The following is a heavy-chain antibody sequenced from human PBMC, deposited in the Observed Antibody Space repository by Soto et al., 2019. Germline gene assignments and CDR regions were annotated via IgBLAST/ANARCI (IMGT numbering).Heavy chain of an antibody. CDR2: FDPEDGET. D-gene: IGHD3-3*01. V-gene: IGHV1-24*01. CDR3: ATSPLVRFLEWLLPFDP. J-gene: IGHJ5*02. Sequence: ASVKVSCTVSGYTLTELSMHWVRQAPGKGLEWMGGFDPEDGETIYAQKFQGRVTMTEDTSTDTAYMELSSLRSEDTAVYYCATSPLVRFLEWLLPFDPWGQGTLVTVSS. CDR1: GYTLTELS.